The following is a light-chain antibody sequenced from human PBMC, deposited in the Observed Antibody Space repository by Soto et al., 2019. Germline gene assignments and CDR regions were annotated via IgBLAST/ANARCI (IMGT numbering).Light chain of an antibody. Sequence: QSALTQPRSVSGSPGQSVTISCTGTSSDVGGYNYVSWYQQHPGKAPKLMIYDVTKRPSGVPDRFSGSKSGNRASLTISGLQAEDEADEYCCSYAGSSTSMFGGGTKLTVL. CDR1: SSDVGGYNY. CDR2: DVT. CDR3: CSYAGSSTSM. V-gene: IGLV2-11*01. J-gene: IGLJ3*02.